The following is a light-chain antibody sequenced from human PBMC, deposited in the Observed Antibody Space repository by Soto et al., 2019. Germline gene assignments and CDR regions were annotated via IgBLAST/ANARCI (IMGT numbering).Light chain of an antibody. J-gene: IGKJ4*01. CDR2: DTS. V-gene: IGKV3-15*01. Sequence: EIVMTQSPDTLSVSPGERATLSCRASQSVSDRVVWYQHKPGQTPRLLIYDTSTRATGVPARFSGSRSGPEFTLTINSLQSEDFAIYYCQPYNNWPLTFGGGTKVDI. CDR3: QPYNNWPLT. CDR1: QSVSDR.